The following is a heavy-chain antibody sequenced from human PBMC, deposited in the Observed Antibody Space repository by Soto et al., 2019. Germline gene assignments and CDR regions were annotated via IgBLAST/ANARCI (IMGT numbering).Heavy chain of an antibody. CDR1: GFTFSSNW. V-gene: IGHV3-7*01. CDR2: IKQDGSER. J-gene: IGHJ4*01. CDR3: ARVTYSYGWIYDY. D-gene: IGHD6-19*01. Sequence: EVQLVESGGGLVQPGGSLRLSCAASGFTFSSNWMSWVRQAPGKGLEWVVNIKQDGSERYYMDSVRGRFTASRDNAKNSLYLQMNSLRAEDTAVYFCARVTYSYGWIYDYWGQGSLVTVSS.